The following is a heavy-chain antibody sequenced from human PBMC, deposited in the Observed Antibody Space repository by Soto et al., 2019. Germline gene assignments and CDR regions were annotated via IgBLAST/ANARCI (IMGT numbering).Heavy chain of an antibody. CDR2: IYYSGST. CDR1: GGSISSSSYY. CDR3: AGTPLGYCSGGSCYCLV. J-gene: IGHJ6*02. Sequence: SETLSLTCTVSGGSISSSSYYWGWVRQPPGKGLEWIGNIYYSGSTYYNPSLKSRVTISLDSSKNQFSLKLSSVTAADTAVYYCAGTPLGYCSGGSCYCLVWGQGTTVTVSS. D-gene: IGHD2-15*01. V-gene: IGHV4-39*07.